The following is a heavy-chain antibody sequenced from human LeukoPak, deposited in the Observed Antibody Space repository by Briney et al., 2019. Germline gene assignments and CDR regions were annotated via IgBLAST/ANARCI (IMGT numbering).Heavy chain of an antibody. D-gene: IGHD6-19*01. CDR1: GCTFTGYY. CDR3: ARGPRLDSSGWYYGAFDI. Sequence: PSASVKVSCKASGCTFTGYYMHWVRQAPGQGLEWMGRINPNSGGTNYAQKFQGRVTMTRDTSISTAYMELSRLRSDDTAVYYCARGPRLDSSGWYYGAFDIWGQGTMVTVSS. V-gene: IGHV1-2*06. CDR2: INPNSGGT. J-gene: IGHJ3*02.